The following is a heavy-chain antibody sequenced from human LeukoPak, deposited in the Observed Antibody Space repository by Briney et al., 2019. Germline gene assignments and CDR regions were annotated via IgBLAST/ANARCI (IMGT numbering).Heavy chain of an antibody. J-gene: IGHJ4*02. V-gene: IGHV3-23*01. CDR3: AKGKISSRSFDY. D-gene: IGHD6-13*01. Sequence: GGSLRLSCAASGFTFSSYAMSWVRQAPGKGLEWVAAISGSGGSTYYADSVKGRFTISRDNSKNTLYLQVNSLRAEDTAVYYCAKGKISSRSFDYWGQGTLVTVSS. CDR2: ISGSGGST. CDR1: GFTFSSYA.